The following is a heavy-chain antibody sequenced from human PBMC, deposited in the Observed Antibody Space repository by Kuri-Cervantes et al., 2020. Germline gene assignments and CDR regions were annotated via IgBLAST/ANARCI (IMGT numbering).Heavy chain of an antibody. D-gene: IGHD2-8*02. CDR3: ARSGGYGWGA. J-gene: IGHJ5*02. V-gene: IGHV3-11*04. CDR2: ISSSGSTI. Sequence: LSLTCAASGFTFSDYYMSWIRQAPGKGLEWVSYISSSGSTIYYADSLKGRFSISRDNAKNEVYLQMDSLGVDDTAMYYCARSGGYGWGAWGQGARVTVSS. CDR1: GFTFSDYY.